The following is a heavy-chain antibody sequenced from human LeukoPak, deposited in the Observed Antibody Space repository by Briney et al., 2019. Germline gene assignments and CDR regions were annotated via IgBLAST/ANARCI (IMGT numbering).Heavy chain of an antibody. V-gene: IGHV1-69*13. D-gene: IGHD3-22*01. CDR1: GGTFSSYT. J-gene: IGHJ4*02. CDR2: IIPIFGTA. CDR3: ARGSYDSSGYPLD. Sequence: ASVKVSCKASGGTFSSYTINWVRQAPGQGLEWMGGIIPIFGTANYAQKFQGRVTITADESTSTAYMELSSLRSEDTAVYYCARGSYDSSGYPLDWGQGTLVTVSS.